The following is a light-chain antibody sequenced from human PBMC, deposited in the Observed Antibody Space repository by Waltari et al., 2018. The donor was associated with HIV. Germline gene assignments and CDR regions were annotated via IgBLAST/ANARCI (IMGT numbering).Light chain of an antibody. Sequence: SYVLTQPPSVSVAPGQTARSTCGGNNIAATKSVHWYRLNPGQAPVLVIYDDRDRPSGIPDRFSGSSSGDTATLTISRAEAGDEADYYCQVWDGRGDPVIFGGGTKLAVV. V-gene: IGLV3-21*02. CDR2: DDR. CDR3: QVWDGRGDPVI. J-gene: IGLJ2*01. CDR1: NIAATKS.